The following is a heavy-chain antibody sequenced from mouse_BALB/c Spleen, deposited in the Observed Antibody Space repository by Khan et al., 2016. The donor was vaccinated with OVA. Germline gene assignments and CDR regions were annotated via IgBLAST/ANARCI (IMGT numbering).Heavy chain of an antibody. CDR2: IWGDGST. CDR3: VLYFYGSAWFAY. J-gene: IGHJ3*01. D-gene: IGHD1-1*01. CDR1: GFSLTNYG. V-gene: IGHV2-3*01. Sequence: QMQLEESGPGLVAPSQSLSITCTVSGFSLTNYGVGWVRQPPGKGLEWLGIIWGDGSTNYHSALISRLSISKDNSKSQVFLKLNSLQTDDTATYYCVLYFYGSAWFAYWGQGTLVTVSA.